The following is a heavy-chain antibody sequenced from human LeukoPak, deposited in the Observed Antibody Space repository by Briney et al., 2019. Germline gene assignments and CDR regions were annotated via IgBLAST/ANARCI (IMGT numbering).Heavy chain of an antibody. CDR2: MNPKSGNT. J-gene: IGHJ5*02. V-gene: IGHV1-8*01. CDR1: GYTFTNYD. Sequence: ASVEVSCKASGYTFTNYDINWVRQATGQGPEWMGWMNPKSGNTGYAQKSQGRVTMTRNTSISTAYMELSSLRSDDTAVYYCARDQDIVVVVAALRQREMGGFDPWGQGALVTVSS. D-gene: IGHD2-15*01. CDR3: ARDQDIVVVVAALRQREMGGFDP.